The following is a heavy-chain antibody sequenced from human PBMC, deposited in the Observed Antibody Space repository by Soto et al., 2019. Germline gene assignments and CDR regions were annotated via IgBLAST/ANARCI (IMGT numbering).Heavy chain of an antibody. J-gene: IGHJ6*02. Sequence: QVQLQESGPGLVKPSQTLSLTCTVSGGSISSGGYYWSWIRQHPGKGLEWIGYIYYIGNTYYNPSIKSRVTIAIDTSKNQFSLKLSSVTAADAAVYYCARDLRFGDYYRMDVWGQETTVTVSS. CDR3: ARDLRFGDYYRMDV. CDR1: GGSISSGGYY. V-gene: IGHV4-31*03. CDR2: IYYIGNT. D-gene: IGHD3-10*01.